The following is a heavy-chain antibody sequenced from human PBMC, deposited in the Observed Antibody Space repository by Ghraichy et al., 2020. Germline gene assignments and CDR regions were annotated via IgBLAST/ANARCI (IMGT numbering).Heavy chain of an antibody. CDR2: INPNSGGT. V-gene: IGHV1-2*04. CDR1: GYTFTGYY. Sequence: ASVKVFCKASGYTFTGYYMHWVRQAPGQGLEWMGWINPNSGGTNYAQKFQGWVTMTRDTSISTAYMELSRLRSDDTAVYYCARVSSTASFDYWGQGTLVTVSS. J-gene: IGHJ4*02. D-gene: IGHD2-2*01. CDR3: ARVSSTASFDY.